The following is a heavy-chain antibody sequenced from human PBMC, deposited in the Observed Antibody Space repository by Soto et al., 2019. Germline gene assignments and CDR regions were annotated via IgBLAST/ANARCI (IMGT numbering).Heavy chain of an antibody. V-gene: IGHV4-31*03. D-gene: IGHD2-15*01. Sequence: PSETLSLTCTVSGGSISSGGYYWSWIRQHPGKGLEWIGYIYYSGSTYYNPSLKSRVTISVDTSKNQFSLKLSSVTAADTAVYYCARVYCSGDSCYSNYYYYYCMDVWGKGTTVTVSS. J-gene: IGHJ6*03. CDR1: GGSISSGGYY. CDR3: ARVYCSGDSCYSNYYYYYCMDV. CDR2: IYYSGST.